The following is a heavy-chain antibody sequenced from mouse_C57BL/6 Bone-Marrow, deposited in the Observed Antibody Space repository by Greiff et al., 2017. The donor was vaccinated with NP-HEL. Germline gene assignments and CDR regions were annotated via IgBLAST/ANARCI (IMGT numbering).Heavy chain of an antibody. CDR1: GYAFSSSW. Sequence: LVESGPELVKPGASVKISCKASGYAFSSSWMNWVKQRPGKGLEWIGRIYPGDGDTNYKGKFKGKATLTADKSSSTAYMQLSNLTSEDSAVYFCARYDYDYFDYWGQGTTLTVSS. J-gene: IGHJ2*01. CDR3: ARYDYDYFDY. D-gene: IGHD2-4*01. CDR2: IYPGDGDT. V-gene: IGHV1-82*01.